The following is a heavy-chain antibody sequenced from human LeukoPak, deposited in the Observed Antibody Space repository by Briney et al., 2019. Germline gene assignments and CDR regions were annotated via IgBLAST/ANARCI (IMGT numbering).Heavy chain of an antibody. D-gene: IGHD1-26*01. CDR3: ARDGGGSYYIFDY. CDR2: IIPIFGTA. J-gene: IGHJ4*02. Sequence: SVKVSYKASGGTFSSYAISWVRQAPGQGLEWMGGIIPIFGTANYAQKFQGRVTITADESTSTAYMELSSLRSEDTAVYYCARDGGGSYYIFDYWGQGTLVTVSS. V-gene: IGHV1-69*13. CDR1: GGTFSSYA.